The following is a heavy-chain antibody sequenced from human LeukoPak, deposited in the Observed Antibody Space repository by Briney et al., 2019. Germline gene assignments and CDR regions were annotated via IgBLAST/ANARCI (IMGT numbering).Heavy chain of an antibody. Sequence: GGSLRLSCAASGFTFSSNAMSWVRQAPGKGLEWVSAISGSGGSTYYADSVKGRFTISRDNSKNTLYLQMNSLRAEDTAVYYCAKDNTIFGVVSHAFDIWGQGTMVTVSS. CDR1: GFTFSSNA. V-gene: IGHV3-23*01. J-gene: IGHJ3*02. D-gene: IGHD3-3*01. CDR2: ISGSGGST. CDR3: AKDNTIFGVVSHAFDI.